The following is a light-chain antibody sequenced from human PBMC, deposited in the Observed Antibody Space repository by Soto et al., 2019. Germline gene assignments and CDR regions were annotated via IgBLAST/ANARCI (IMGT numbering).Light chain of an antibody. CDR2: GAS. CDR3: QQYGSSRWT. CDR1: QSVSSIY. Sequence: IVLTQSPGTLSLSPGERATLSCRASQSVSSIYLAWYQQKPGQAPRLLIYGASSRATGIPDRFSGSGSVTDFTLTISRLEPEDFAVYYCQQYGSSRWTFGQGTKVEI. V-gene: IGKV3-20*01. J-gene: IGKJ1*01.